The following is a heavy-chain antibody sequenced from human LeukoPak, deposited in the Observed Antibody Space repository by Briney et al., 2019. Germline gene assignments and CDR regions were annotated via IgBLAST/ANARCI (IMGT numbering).Heavy chain of an antibody. Sequence: GGSLRLSCAASGFTFSSYSMNWVRQAPGKGLEWVSSISSSSSYIYYADSVKGRFTISRDNAKNSLYLQMNSLRAEDTAVYYCARDSYDSSGRGDYWGQGTLVTVSS. V-gene: IGHV3-21*01. CDR3: ARDSYDSSGRGDY. CDR2: ISSSSSYI. D-gene: IGHD3-22*01. CDR1: GFTFSSYS. J-gene: IGHJ4*02.